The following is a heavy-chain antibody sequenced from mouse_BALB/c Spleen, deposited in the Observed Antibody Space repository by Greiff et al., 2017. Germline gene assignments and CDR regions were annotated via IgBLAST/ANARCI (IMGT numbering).Heavy chain of an antibody. V-gene: IGHV14-3*02. CDR3: ARFTTVVDFDY. Sequence: EVQLQQSGAELVKPGASVKLSCTASGFNIKDTYMHWVKQRPEQGLEWIGRIDPANGNTKYDPKFQGKATITADTSSNTAYLQLSSLTSEDTAVYYCARFTTVVDFDYWGQGTLVTVSA. CDR1: GFNIKDTY. J-gene: IGHJ3*01. CDR2: IDPANGNT. D-gene: IGHD1-1*01.